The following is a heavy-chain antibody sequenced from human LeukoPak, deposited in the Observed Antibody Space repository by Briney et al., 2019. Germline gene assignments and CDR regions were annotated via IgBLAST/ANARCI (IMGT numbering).Heavy chain of an antibody. V-gene: IGHV3-15*01. CDR1: GFTFTKAW. D-gene: IGHD2-2*01. CDR2: IKSKTEGETT. J-gene: IGHJ5*02. CDR3: NTLYCSSTSCS. Sequence: GGSLRLSCAASGFTFTKAWMSWVRQAPGKELEWIGRIKSKTEGETTDYAAPMKGRFTISRDDSKNTVYLQMNSLKTEDTGVYYCNTLYCSSTSCSWGQGTLVTVSS.